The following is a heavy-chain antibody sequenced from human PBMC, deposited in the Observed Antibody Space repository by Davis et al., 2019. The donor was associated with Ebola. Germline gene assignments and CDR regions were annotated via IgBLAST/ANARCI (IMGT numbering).Heavy chain of an antibody. D-gene: IGHD3-10*01. J-gene: IGHJ4*02. Sequence: SETLSLTCTVSGYSVSSGYYWGWIRQPPGKGLEWLGSSYHTGNTYYNPSLRSRLTLSVDTSKNQSSLKLSSVTAADTAVYYCASQPRLGELWARCFDYWGQGSLVTVSS. CDR1: GYSVSSGYY. CDR3: ASQPRLGELWARCFDY. CDR2: SYHTGNT. V-gene: IGHV4-38-2*02.